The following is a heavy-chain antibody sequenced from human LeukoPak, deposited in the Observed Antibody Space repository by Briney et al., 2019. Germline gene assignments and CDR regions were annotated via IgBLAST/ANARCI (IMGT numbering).Heavy chain of an antibody. V-gene: IGHV3-23*01. D-gene: IGHD4-17*01. Sequence: GGSLRLSCAASGFTFDDYAMHWVRQAPGKGLEWVSAISGSGGSTYYADSVEGRFTISRDNSKNTLYLQMNSLRAEDTAVYYCAKFGSTVTTYGYFDYWGQGTLVTVSS. CDR2: ISGSGGST. CDR3: AKFGSTVTTYGYFDY. J-gene: IGHJ4*02. CDR1: GFTFDDYA.